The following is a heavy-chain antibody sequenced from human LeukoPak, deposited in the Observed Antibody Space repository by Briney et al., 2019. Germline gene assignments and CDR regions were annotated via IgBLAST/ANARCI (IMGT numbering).Heavy chain of an antibody. CDR2: INHSGST. J-gene: IGHJ4*02. D-gene: IGHD3-22*01. CDR3: ARRRYYYHSSGYYGY. CDR1: GGSFSGYY. V-gene: IGHV4-34*01. Sequence: PSETLSLTCAVYGGSFSGYYWSWIRQPPGKGLEWIGEINHSGSTNYNPSLKSRVTISVDTSKNQFSLKLISVTAADAAVYYCARRRYYYHSSGYYGYCGQGTLVTVSS.